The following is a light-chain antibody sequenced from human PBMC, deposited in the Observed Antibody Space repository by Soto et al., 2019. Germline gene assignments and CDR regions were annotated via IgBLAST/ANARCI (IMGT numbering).Light chain of an antibody. CDR2: EVS. V-gene: IGLV2-14*01. J-gene: IGLJ1*01. Sequence: QSVLTQPASVSGSPGQSITISCTGTGSDVGGYDYVSWYQQFPGKAPKLMIYEVSNRPSGVSNRFSGSKSGNTASLTIAGLRAEDEANYYCSSFTSTRSLHYVFGTGTKVTVL. CDR1: GSDVGGYDY. CDR3: SSFTSTRSLHYV.